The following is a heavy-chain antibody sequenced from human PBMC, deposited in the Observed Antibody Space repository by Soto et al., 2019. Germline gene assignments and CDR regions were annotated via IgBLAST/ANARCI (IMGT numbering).Heavy chain of an antibody. CDR3: ARHRFQDGYNFDY. D-gene: IGHD5-12*01. J-gene: IGHJ4*02. Sequence: SETLSLTCTVSGGSISSYYWSWIRQPPGKGLEWIGYIYYSGSTNYNPSLKSRVTISVDTSKNQFSLKLSSVTAADTAVYYCARHRFQDGYNFDYWGQGTLVTVSS. CDR2: IYYSGST. V-gene: IGHV4-59*08. CDR1: GGSISSYY.